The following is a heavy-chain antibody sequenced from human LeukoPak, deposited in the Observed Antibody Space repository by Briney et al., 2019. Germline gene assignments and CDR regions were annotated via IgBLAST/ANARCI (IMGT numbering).Heavy chain of an antibody. CDR1: GFTFRNYH. J-gene: IGHJ4*02. V-gene: IGHV3-7*01. CDR3: ARDWGGGSGAGIDC. Sequence: GGSLRLSCAASGFTFRNYHMTWVRQAPGKGLEWVAMIKADGSRDYYADSVKGRFTISRDDAKNSLHLQMNGLRVEDTAVYYCARDWGGGSGAGIDCWGQGTLATVSS. CDR2: IKADGSRD. D-gene: IGHD3-10*01.